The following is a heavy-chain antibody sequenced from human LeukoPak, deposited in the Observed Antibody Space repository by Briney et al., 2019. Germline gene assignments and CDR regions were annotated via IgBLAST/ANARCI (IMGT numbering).Heavy chain of an antibody. CDR1: GFTFSSYS. J-gene: IGHJ4*02. V-gene: IGHV3-64*02. CDR3: ARVGDSDVFDY. Sequence: GGSLRLSCAASGFTFSSYSMHWVRQAPGKGLEYVSAINPNGGRTYYADSVKGRFTISRDSSKNTLYLQMGSVRAEDMAVYYCARVGDSDVFDYWGQGTLVTVSS. CDR2: INPNGGRT. D-gene: IGHD2-21*01.